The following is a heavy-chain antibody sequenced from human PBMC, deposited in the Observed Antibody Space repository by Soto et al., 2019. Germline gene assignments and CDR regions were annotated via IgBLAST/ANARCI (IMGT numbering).Heavy chain of an antibody. CDR2: IYYSGST. CDR1: GGSISSSSYY. J-gene: IGHJ6*02. D-gene: IGHD3-10*01. Sequence: PSETLSLTCTVSGGSISSSSYYWGWIRQPPGKGLEWIGSIYYSGSTYYNPSLKSRVTISVDTSKNQFSLKLSSVTAADTAVYYCARGFGKPYYHYGMDVWGQGTTVTVSS. V-gene: IGHV4-39*01. CDR3: ARGFGKPYYHYGMDV.